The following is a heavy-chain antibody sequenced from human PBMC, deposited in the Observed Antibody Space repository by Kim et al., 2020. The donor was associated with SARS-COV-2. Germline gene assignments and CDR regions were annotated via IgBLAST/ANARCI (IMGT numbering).Heavy chain of an antibody. V-gene: IGHV4-59*08. D-gene: IGHD5-18*01. CDR1: GGSISSYY. CDR2: IYYSGST. CDR3: ARHVVVYSYDSHLANDYYYYYMDV. J-gene: IGHJ6*03. Sequence: SETLSLTCTVSGGSISSYYWSWIRQPPGKGLEWIGYIYYSGSTNYNPSLKSRVTISVDTSKNQFSLKLSSVTAADTAVYYCARHVVVYSYDSHLANDYYYYYMDVWGKGTTVTVSS.